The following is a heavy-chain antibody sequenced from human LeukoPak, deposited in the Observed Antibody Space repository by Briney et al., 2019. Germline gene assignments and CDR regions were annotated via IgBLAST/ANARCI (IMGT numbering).Heavy chain of an antibody. CDR2: IIPIFGTA. CDR3: ARDSLAGGTSFDY. V-gene: IGHV1-69*05. J-gene: IGHJ4*02. CDR1: GGTFSSYA. Sequence: ASVKVSCKASGGTFSSYAISWVRQAPGQGLEWMGGIIPIFGTANYAQKFQGRVTITTDKSTSTAYMEPSSLRSEDTAVYYCARDSLAGGTSFDYWGQGTLVTVSS. D-gene: IGHD1-14*01.